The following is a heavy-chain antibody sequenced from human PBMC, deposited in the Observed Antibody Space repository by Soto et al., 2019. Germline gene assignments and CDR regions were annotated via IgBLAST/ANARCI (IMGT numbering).Heavy chain of an antibody. Sequence: SETLSLTCTFSCASINNGDYYWIWIRQTPGKGLEWVGYIYVTGTTYYNPSLKTRLAISIDRAKSQFSLRLTSVTAADTAVYYCARLYWSYYASSGYLDQWGQGTLVTVSS. CDR1: CASINNGDYY. J-gene: IGHJ4*02. D-gene: IGHD3-22*01. CDR2: IYVTGTT. V-gene: IGHV4-30-4*08. CDR3: ARLYWSYYASSGYLDQ.